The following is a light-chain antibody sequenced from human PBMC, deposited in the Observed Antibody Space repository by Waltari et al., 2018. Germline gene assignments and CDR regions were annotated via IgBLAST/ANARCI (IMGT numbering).Light chain of an antibody. CDR2: EDS. J-gene: IGLJ7*01. CDR1: SSTIGNNY. Sequence: QSVLPQPPSVSAAPGQRVTISCSGGSSTIGNNYVSWYRTFPGTPPKLLIYEDSERPSGIPGRFSGSKTGTSATLDITGLQAGDEADYYCGTWDSSLSGAVFGGGTHLTVL. CDR3: GTWDSSLSGAV. V-gene: IGLV1-51*02.